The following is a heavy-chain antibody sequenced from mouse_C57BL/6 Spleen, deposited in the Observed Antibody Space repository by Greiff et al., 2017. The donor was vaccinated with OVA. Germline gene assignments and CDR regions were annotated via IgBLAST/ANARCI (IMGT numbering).Heavy chain of an antibody. D-gene: IGHD4-1*01. CDR3: ARDRANWDVRFDY. CDR2: ISYDGSN. CDR1: GYSITSGYY. V-gene: IGHV3-6*01. Sequence: EVQLMESGPGLVKPSQSLSLTCSVTGYSITSGYYWNWIRQFPGNKLEWMGYISYDGSNNYNPSLKNRISITRDTSKNQFFLKLNSVTTEDTATYYCARDRANWDVRFDYWGQGTTLTVSS. J-gene: IGHJ2*01.